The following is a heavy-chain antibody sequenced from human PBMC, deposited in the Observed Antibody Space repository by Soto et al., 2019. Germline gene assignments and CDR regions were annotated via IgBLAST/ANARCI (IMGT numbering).Heavy chain of an antibody. D-gene: IGHD2-21*02. CDR3: ARDLWGYCGTDCYPLDV. CDR1: GGSIRSYY. J-gene: IGHJ6*02. CDR2: LYNSGST. V-gene: IGHV4-59*01. Sequence: QVRLQESGPGLVKPSETLSLTCTVSGGSIRSYYWSWIRQAPGKGLEWIGYLYNSGSTVYNPSLESRVTISVATSNNPFSLKLNSVTAADTAVYYCARDLWGYCGTDCYPLDVWGQGTTVTVSS.